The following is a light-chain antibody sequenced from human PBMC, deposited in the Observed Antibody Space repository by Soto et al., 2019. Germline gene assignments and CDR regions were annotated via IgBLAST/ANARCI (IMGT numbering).Light chain of an antibody. CDR1: SSNIGATYD. Sequence: QSVLTQPPSVSGAPGQRVTISCTGNSSNIGATYDVHWYQQLPGTAPKLLIYGDRNRPSGVPDRFSGSKSGNTASLIISGLQAEDEADYYCTSYTTSSTRVFGTGTKVTVL. J-gene: IGLJ1*01. V-gene: IGLV1-40*01. CDR2: GDR. CDR3: TSYTTSSTRV.